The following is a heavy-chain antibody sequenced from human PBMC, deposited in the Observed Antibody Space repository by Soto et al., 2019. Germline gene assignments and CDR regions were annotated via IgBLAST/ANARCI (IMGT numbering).Heavy chain of an antibody. CDR1: GFTFDDYA. V-gene: IGHV3-9*01. J-gene: IGHJ4*02. CDR2: ISWNSGSI. Sequence: GGSLRLSCAASGFTFDDYAMHWVRQAPGKGLEWVSGISWNSGSIGYADSVKGRFTISRDNAKNSLYLQMNSLRAEDTALYYCAKAGCSGGSCYSVYWGQGTLVTVSS. CDR3: AKAGCSGGSCYSVY. D-gene: IGHD2-15*01.